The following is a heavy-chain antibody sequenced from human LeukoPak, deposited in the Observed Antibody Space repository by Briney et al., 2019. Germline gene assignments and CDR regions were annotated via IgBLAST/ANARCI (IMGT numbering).Heavy chain of an antibody. J-gene: IGHJ4*02. CDR1: GFTFDDYA. D-gene: IGHD2-15*01. CDR2: ISWNSGSI. CDR3: AKDSCSGGSCYFDY. V-gene: IGHV3-9*01. Sequence: GGSLRLSCAASGFTFDDYAMHWVRQAPGKGLEWVSGISWNSGSIGYADSVKGRFTISRDSAKNSLYLQMNSLRAEDTALYYCAKDSCSGGSCYFDYWGQGTLVTVSS.